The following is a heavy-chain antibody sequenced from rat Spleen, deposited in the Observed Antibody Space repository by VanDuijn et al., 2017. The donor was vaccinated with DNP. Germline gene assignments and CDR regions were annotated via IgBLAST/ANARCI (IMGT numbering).Heavy chain of an antibody. V-gene: IGHV4-2*01. CDR2: IKKDSSTI. D-gene: IGHD1-11*01. Sequence: EVKLVESGGGLVQPGRSLKLSCAASGFNFNDYWMGWVRQAPGKGLEWIGQIKKDSSTINYTLSLKDKFTISRDNAQNTLYLQMNKLGSEDTATYYCAKGPNYGGYSDYFDYWGQGVMVTVSS. J-gene: IGHJ2*01. CDR3: AKGPNYGGYSDYFDY. CDR1: GFNFNDYW.